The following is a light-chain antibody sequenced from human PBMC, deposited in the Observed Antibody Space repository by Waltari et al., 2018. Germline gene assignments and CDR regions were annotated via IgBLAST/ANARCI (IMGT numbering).Light chain of an antibody. CDR3: ATWDDSPNGHWV. CDR1: ASNIGDNV. J-gene: IGLJ3*02. Sequence: QSVLTQPPSASGTPGQRVTISCSGRASNIGDNVVNWYQQFPGKAPKLVIYRNDQGPSGVPDRFSGDKSGTSASLAISGLQSEDEAEYYCATWDDSPNGHWVFGGGTKVTVL. V-gene: IGLV1-44*01. CDR2: RND.